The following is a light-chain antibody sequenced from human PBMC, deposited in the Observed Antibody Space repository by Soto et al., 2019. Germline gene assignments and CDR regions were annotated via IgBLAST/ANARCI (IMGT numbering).Light chain of an antibody. CDR2: DAS. J-gene: IGKJ5*01. V-gene: IGKV1-5*01. CDR3: QQYNSYSIT. CDR1: QSISSW. Sequence: DIQMTQSTSTLSASVGDRVTITCRASQSISSWLAWYQQKPGKAPKLLIYDASSLESGVPSRFSGSGSGTEFTLTISSLQPDDFATYYCQQYNSYSITFGQRTRPEI.